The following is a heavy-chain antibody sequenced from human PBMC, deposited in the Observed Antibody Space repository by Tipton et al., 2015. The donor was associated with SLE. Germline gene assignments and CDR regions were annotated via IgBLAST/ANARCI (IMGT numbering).Heavy chain of an antibody. V-gene: IGHV3-30-3*01. CDR2: ISYDGSNK. Sequence: SLRLSCAASGFTFSSYAMHWVRQAPGKGLEWVAVISYDGSNKYYADSVKGRFTISRDNSKNTLYLQMNSLRAEDTAVYYCARDGTEGYSSSYWGQGTPVTVSS. CDR1: GFTFSSYA. CDR3: ARDGTEGYSSSY. J-gene: IGHJ4*02. D-gene: IGHD6-13*01.